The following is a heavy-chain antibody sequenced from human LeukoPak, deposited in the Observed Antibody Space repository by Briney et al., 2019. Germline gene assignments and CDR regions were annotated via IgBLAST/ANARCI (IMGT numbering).Heavy chain of an antibody. CDR2: IIPIFGTA. CDR1: GGTFSSYA. D-gene: IGHD6-6*01. CDR3: ARAPYSSSSNFDY. J-gene: IGHJ4*02. Sequence: EASVKLSCKASGGTFSSYAISWVRQAPGQGLECMGGIIPIFGTANYAQTFQGRVTITADESTSTAYMELGSLRSEDTAVYYCARAPYSSSSNFDYWGQGTLVTVSS. V-gene: IGHV1-69*01.